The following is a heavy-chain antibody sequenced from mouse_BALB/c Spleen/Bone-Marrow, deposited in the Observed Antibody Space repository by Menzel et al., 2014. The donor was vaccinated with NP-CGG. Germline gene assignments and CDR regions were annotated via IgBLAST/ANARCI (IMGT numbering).Heavy chain of an antibody. D-gene: IGHD2-3*01. CDR1: GFTFTDYY. V-gene: IGHV7-3*02. J-gene: IGHJ1*01. CDR3: ARDMCDGLRWYFDV. CDR2: IRNKANGYTT. Sequence: EVKVVESGGGLVQPGGSLRLSCATSGFTFTDYYMSWVRQPPGKALEWLGFIRNKANGYTTDYSASVKGRFTISRDNSQSILYLQMNPLRAEDSATYYCARDMCDGLRWYFDVWGAGTTVTVSS.